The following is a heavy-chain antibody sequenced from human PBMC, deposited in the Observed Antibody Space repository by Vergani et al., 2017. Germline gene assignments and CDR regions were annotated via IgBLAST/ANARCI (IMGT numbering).Heavy chain of an antibody. CDR3: ARDHSVGDIVVVPAATAFDY. CDR2: ISYDGSNK. V-gene: IGHV3-30-3*01. D-gene: IGHD2-2*01. CDR1: GFTFSSYA. Sequence: QVQLVESGGGVVQPGRSLRLSCAASGFTFSSYAMHWVRQAPGKGLEWVAVISYDGSNKYYADSVKGRFTSSRDNSKNTLYLQMNSLRAEDTAVYYCARDHSVGDIVVVPAATAFDYWGQGTLVTVSS. J-gene: IGHJ4*02.